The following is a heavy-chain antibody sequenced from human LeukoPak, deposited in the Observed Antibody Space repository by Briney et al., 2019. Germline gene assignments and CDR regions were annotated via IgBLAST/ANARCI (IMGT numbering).Heavy chain of an antibody. CDR1: GGSISSGDYY. D-gene: IGHD3-10*01. CDR3: ARDSDLWFGELLYGAFGI. V-gene: IGHV4-30-4*01. Sequence: SETLSLTCTVSGGSISSGDYYWSWIRQPPGKGLVWIGYIYYSGSTYYNPSLKSRVTISVDTSKNQFSLKLSSVTAADTAVYYCARDSDLWFGELLYGAFGIWGQGTMVTVSS. CDR2: IYYSGST. J-gene: IGHJ3*02.